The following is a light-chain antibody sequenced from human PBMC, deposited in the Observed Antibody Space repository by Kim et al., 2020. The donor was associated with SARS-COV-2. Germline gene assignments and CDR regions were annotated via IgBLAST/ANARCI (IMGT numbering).Light chain of an antibody. Sequence: QSALTQPASMSGSPGQSITISCTGTSSDVASYNFVSWYQQHPGKAPKLMISEVNKRPSGVSNRFSGSKSGSTASLTISGLQAEDEADYYCCSYAGSSTFVFGGGTKLTVL. CDR1: SSDVASYNF. J-gene: IGLJ2*01. V-gene: IGLV2-23*02. CDR3: CSYAGSSTFV. CDR2: EVN.